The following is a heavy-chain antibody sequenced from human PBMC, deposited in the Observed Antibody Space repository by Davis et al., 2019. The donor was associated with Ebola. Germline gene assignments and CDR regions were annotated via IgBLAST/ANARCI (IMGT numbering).Heavy chain of an antibody. V-gene: IGHV1-2*02. CDR1: GYLFTGYY. CDR3: AKDRIDNNSSKSFFDY. CDR2: LNPHTGDT. D-gene: IGHD2/OR15-2a*01. Sequence: ASVKVSCKASGYLFTGYYIQWMRQAPGQGLEWMGWLNPHTGDTKYAQKFQGRVTMTRDTSINTAYMELTRLTSDDTAVYYCAKDRIDNNSSKSFFDYWGQGSLVTVSS. J-gene: IGHJ4*02.